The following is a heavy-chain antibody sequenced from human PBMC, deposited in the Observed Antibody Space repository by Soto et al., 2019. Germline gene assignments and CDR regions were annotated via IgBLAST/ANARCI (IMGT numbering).Heavy chain of an antibody. V-gene: IGHV3-7*03. CDR1: GFTLSYYY. Sequence: GGSLRLSCATSGFTLSYYYISWVRQAPGKGLEWVGNIKGDGGNTHYVVSVRGRFTISRDNAENLIYLQMNNLRVEDTAMYYCARDPATADWGQGTQVTVSS. CDR3: ARDPATAD. CDR2: IKGDGGNT. J-gene: IGHJ4*02.